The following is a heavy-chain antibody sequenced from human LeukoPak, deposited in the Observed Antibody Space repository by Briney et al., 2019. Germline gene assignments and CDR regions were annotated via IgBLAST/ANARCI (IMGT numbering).Heavy chain of an antibody. D-gene: IGHD2-15*01. CDR2: ISYDGSNE. J-gene: IGHJ4*02. Sequence: RGSLRLSCAASGFTFRTYGMNWVRQAPGKGLEWVAIISYDGSNEDYADSVKGRFTISRDNSKNTLYLQMNSLRAEDTAVYYCARDGGRQDIVVVVAACGFDYWGQGTLVTVSS. CDR3: ARDGGRQDIVVVVAACGFDY. CDR1: GFTFRTYG. V-gene: IGHV3-30*03.